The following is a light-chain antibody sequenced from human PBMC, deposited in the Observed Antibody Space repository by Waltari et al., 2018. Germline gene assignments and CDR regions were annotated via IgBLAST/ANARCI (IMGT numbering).Light chain of an antibody. CDR2: DTS. V-gene: IGKV3-20*01. Sequence: VLTQSPGTLSLSPGERATLSCRASQSVGKYLAWYQQNPGQAPRLLIYDTSTRATGIPDRFSGSGSETDFSLTISRLEPEDFAVYYCQKYVSLPATFGQGTKVQAK. CDR3: QKYVSLPAT. CDR1: QSVGKY. J-gene: IGKJ1*01.